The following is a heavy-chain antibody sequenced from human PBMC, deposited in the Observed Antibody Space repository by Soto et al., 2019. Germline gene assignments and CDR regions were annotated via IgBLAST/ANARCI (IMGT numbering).Heavy chain of an antibody. CDR1: GGSISSSNW. D-gene: IGHD2-2*01. CDR2: IYHSGST. CDR3: ARWWAVVVPAAGDPYYGMDV. Sequence: QVQLQESGPGLVKPSGTLSLTCAVSGGSISSSNWWSWVRQPPGKGLEWIGEIYHSGSTNYNPSLQSRVNISVDKSKNQFSLKRSSVTAADTAVYYCARWWAVVVPAAGDPYYGMDVWGQGTTVTVSS. V-gene: IGHV4-4*02. J-gene: IGHJ6*02.